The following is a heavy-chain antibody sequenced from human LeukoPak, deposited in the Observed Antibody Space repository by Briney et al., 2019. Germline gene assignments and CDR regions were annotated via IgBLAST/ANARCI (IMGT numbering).Heavy chain of an antibody. V-gene: IGHV4-34*01. Sequence: SETLSLTCAVYGGSFSGYYWSWIRQPPGKGLEWIGEINHSGSTNYNPSLKSRVTISVDTSKNQFSLKLSSVTAADTAVYYCARTRSTAMVKGRYYYYYMDVWGKGTTVTVSS. CDR3: ARTRSTAMVKGRYYYYYMDV. CDR1: GGSFSGYY. J-gene: IGHJ6*03. CDR2: INHSGST. D-gene: IGHD5-18*01.